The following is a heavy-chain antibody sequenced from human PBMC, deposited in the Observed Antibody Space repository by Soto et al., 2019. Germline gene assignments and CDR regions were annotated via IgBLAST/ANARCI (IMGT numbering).Heavy chain of an antibody. V-gene: IGHV4-39*07. D-gene: IGHD3-10*01. CDR2: FFIGGNT. CDR3: VRYFTAWTPFDY. CDR1: GGSISSSTYY. Sequence: SETLSLTCTVSGGSISSSTYYWGWMRQPPGKGLEWIASFFIGGNTYYNPSLKSRVTISVDTSKNQFSLKLSSVTAAYTAVYYCVRYFTAWTPFDYWGQGILVTVSS. J-gene: IGHJ4*02.